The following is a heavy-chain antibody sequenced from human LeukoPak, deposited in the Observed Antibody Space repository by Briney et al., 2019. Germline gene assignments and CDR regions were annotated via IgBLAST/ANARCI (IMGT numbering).Heavy chain of an antibody. D-gene: IGHD3-9*01. CDR2: IYYSGRT. Sequence: SETLSLTCNVSGDSISGSRYYWGWIRQPPGKRLEWIGSIYYSGRTYRNPSLQSRVTISVDTSKNQFSLKLSSVTAADTAVYYCAGGNYDIFGTSLWGQGTLVTVSS. J-gene: IGHJ4*02. CDR1: GDSISGSRYY. CDR3: AGGNYDIFGTSL. V-gene: IGHV4-39*01.